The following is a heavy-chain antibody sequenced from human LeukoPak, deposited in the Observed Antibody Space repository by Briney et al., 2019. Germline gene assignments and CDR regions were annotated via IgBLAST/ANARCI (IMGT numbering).Heavy chain of an antibody. CDR3: ARLSSSWYVNDY. D-gene: IGHD6-13*01. CDR2: ISAYNGNT. J-gene: IGHJ4*02. Sequence: GASVKVSCKASGYTFTGYYMHWVRQAPGQGLEWMGWISAYNGNTNYAQKLQGRVTMTTDTSTSTAYMELRSLRSDDTAVYYCARLSSSWYVNDYWGQGTLVTVSS. V-gene: IGHV1-18*04. CDR1: GYTFTGYY.